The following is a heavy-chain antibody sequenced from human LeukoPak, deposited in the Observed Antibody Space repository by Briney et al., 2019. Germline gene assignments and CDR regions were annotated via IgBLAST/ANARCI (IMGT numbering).Heavy chain of an antibody. Sequence: GGSLRPSCAGAGFTFSNYGMHWVRQAPGKGLEWVAVISYEGGTTYYADSVKGRFTISRDNSRNTLFLQMDSLRPEDTAVYYCAKEGTARISTWCDNWGQGTLVTVSS. D-gene: IGHD2-15*01. V-gene: IGHV3-30*18. J-gene: IGHJ4*02. CDR3: AKEGTARISTWCDN. CDR2: ISYEGGTT. CDR1: GFTFSNYG.